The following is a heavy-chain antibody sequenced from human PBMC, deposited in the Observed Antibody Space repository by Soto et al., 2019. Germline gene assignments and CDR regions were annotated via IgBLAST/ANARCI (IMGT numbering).Heavy chain of an antibody. J-gene: IGHJ6*02. CDR1: GGSVISSNW. CDR3: ARADFVITLGVRGMDV. CDR2: IYHSGST. Sequence: SETLSLTCAFSGGSVISSNWWNCVRQPPGKGLEWIGEIYHSGSTSYNPSLKSRVTISMDKSNNHFSLRLRSVTAADTAVYFCARADFVITLGVRGMDVWGQGTTVTVSS. V-gene: IGHV4-4*02. D-gene: IGHD3-10*01.